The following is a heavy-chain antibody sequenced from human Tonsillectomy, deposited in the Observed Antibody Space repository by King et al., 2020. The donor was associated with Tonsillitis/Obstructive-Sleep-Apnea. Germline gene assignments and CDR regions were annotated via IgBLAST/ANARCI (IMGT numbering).Heavy chain of an antibody. J-gene: IGHJ6*02. Sequence: VQLVESGGGLVQPGGSLRLSCAASGFTFSSYAMSWVRQAPGKGLEWVSAISGSGGSTYYADSVKGRFTISRDNSKNTLYLQMNSLRAEDTAIYYCAKDPVKSDGLGPSPTNGMDVWGQGTTVTVSS. V-gene: IGHV3-23*04. CDR3: AKDPVKSDGLGPSPTNGMDV. CDR1: GFTFSSYA. D-gene: IGHD5-12*01. CDR2: ISGSGGST.